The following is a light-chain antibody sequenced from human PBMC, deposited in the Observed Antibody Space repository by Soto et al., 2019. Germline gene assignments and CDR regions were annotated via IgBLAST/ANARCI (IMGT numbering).Light chain of an antibody. J-gene: IGKJ4*01. CDR3: QQYHSPPVT. V-gene: IGKV4-1*01. CDR1: QTVFRSSDNKNY. CDR2: LAS. Sequence: DIVMTQSPDSLAVSLGARATINCKSSQTVFRSSDNKNYLAWYQQKPGQPPKLLIYLASTRESGVPDRFSGSGSVTDFTLTISSLQAEDVATYYWQQYHSPPVTFGGGTKVEIK.